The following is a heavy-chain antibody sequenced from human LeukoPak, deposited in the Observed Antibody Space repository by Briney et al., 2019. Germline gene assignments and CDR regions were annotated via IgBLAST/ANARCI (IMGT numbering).Heavy chain of an antibody. J-gene: IGHJ4*02. CDR2: IKQDGSEK. D-gene: IGHD1-26*01. Sequence: GGSLRLSCAASGFTFSSYWMSWVRQAPGKGLEWVANIKQDGSEKYYVDSVKGRFTISRGNAKNSLYLQMNSLRAEDTAVYYCASGLEIVGATRFDYWGQGTLVTVSS. V-gene: IGHV3-7*02. CDR3: ASGLEIVGATRFDY. CDR1: GFTFSSYW.